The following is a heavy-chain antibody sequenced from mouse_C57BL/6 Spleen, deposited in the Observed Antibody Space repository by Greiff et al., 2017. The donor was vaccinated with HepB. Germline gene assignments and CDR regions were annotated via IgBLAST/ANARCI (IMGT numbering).Heavy chain of an antibody. D-gene: IGHD1-1*01. CDR3: ASYYYGSLAY. J-gene: IGHJ3*01. CDR2: ISYDGSN. CDR1: GYSITSGYY. V-gene: IGHV3-6*01. Sequence: EVQLQESGPGLVKPSQSLSLTCSVTGYSITSGYYWNWIRQFPGNKLEWMGYISYDGSNNYNPSLKNRISITRDTSKNQFFLKLNSVTTEDTATYYCASYYYGSLAYWGQGTLVTVSA.